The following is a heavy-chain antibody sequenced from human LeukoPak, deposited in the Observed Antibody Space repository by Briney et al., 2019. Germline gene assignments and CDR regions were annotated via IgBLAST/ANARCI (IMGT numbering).Heavy chain of an antibody. CDR3: ARPGSYHDF. D-gene: IGHD1-26*01. CDR2: IHTSGGS. J-gene: IGHJ4*02. Sequence: SETLSLTCTVSGASISHYYWSWIRQTPAKGLEWMGHIHTSGGSTYYPSLKSRLTMSIDTSRNQLSLKLTSVTAADTAVYFCARPGSYHDFWGQGALVTVSS. CDR1: GASISHYY. V-gene: IGHV4-4*09.